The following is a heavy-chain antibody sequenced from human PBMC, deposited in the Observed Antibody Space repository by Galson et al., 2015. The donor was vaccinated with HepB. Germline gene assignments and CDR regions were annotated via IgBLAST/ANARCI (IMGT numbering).Heavy chain of an antibody. J-gene: IGHJ4*02. D-gene: IGHD6-19*01. CDR2: INPSGGST. CDR3: ARDVGYGRPPIAVAGTGGFDY. CDR1: GYTFTSYY. V-gene: IGHV1-46*04. Sequence: SVKVSCKASGYTFTSYYMHWVRQAPGQGLEWMGIINPSGGSTSYAQKLQGRVTMTRDTSTSTVYMELSSLRSEDTAVYYCARDVGYGRPPIAVAGTGGFDYWGQGTLVTVSS.